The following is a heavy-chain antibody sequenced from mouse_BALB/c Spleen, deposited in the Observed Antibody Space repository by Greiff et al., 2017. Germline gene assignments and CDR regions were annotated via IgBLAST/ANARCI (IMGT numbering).Heavy chain of an antibody. CDR3: ARSLNGYGEAMDY. D-gene: IGHD2-14*01. CDR2: IWGGGST. J-gene: IGHJ4*01. V-gene: IGHV2-4-1*01. CDR1: GFSLTSYG. Sequence: QVQLQQSGPGLVQPSQSLSITCTVSGFSLTSYGVHWVRQSPGKGLEWLGVIWGGGSTDYNAAFISRLSISKDNSKSQVFFKMNSLQADDTAIYYCARSLNGYGEAMDYWGQGTSVTVSS.